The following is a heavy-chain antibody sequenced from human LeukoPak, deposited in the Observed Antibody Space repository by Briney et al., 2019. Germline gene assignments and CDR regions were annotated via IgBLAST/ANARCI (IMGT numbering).Heavy chain of an antibody. D-gene: IGHD3-10*01. CDR2: ISSSTI. CDR1: GFTFNTFS. J-gene: IGHJ6*03. Sequence: GGSLRLSCAASGFTFNTFSMNWVRQAPGKGLEWVSYISSSTIYYADSVKGRFTISRDNAKNSLYLQMNSLRAEDTAVYYCARPGIPSNYYYYYMDVWGKGTTVTISS. V-gene: IGHV3-48*01. CDR3: ARPGIPSNYYYYYMDV.